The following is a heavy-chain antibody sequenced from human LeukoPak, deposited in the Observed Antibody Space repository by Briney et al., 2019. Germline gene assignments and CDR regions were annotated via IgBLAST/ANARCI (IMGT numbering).Heavy chain of an antibody. D-gene: IGHD3-22*01. CDR3: ARKPIVNSAWYYFDY. J-gene: IGHJ4*02. CDR1: GGSIISSQW. CDR2: IYYSGSA. Sequence: PSGTLSLTCVVSGGSIISSQWWSWVRQPPGKGLEWMGNIYYSGSAYYNPSLRSRVTMSVDTSKNQFCLKLRSVNDAATAVYYCARKPIVNSAWYYFDYWGQGTLVTVSS. V-gene: IGHV4-4*02.